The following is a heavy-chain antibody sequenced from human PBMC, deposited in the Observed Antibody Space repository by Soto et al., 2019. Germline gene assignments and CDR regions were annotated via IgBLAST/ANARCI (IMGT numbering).Heavy chain of an antibody. J-gene: IGHJ2*01. CDR1: GGTFSSYA. CDR3: ARGGGKKGVWYFDL. D-gene: IGHD3-10*01. V-gene: IGHV1-69*06. Sequence: QVQLVQSGAEVKKPGSSVKVSCKASGGTFSSYAISWVRQAPGQGLEWMGGIIPIFGTANYAQKFQGRVTMTADKSTSTAYMERSSLRSEDTAVYYCARGGGKKGVWYFDLWGRGTLVTVSS. CDR2: IIPIFGTA.